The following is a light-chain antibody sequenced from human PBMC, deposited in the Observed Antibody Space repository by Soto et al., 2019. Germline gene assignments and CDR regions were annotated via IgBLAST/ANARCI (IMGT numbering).Light chain of an antibody. Sequence: QSALTQPAYVSGSPGQSITISCTGTSSDVGGYNYVSWYQQHPGKAPKLMIYDVSNRPSGVSNRFSGSKSGNTASLTISGLHAEDDADYSFSSYTSSSTLYVFGTGTKVTVL. V-gene: IGLV2-14*01. CDR2: DVS. J-gene: IGLJ1*01. CDR3: SSYTSSSTLYV. CDR1: SSDVGGYNY.